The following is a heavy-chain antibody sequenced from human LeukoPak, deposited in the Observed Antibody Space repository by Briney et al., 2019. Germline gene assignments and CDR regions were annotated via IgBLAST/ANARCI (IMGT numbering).Heavy chain of an antibody. CDR2: IKQDGSEK. CDR3: ARDLSGPHY. CDR1: RFTFSSSW. D-gene: IGHD3-10*01. J-gene: IGHJ4*02. Sequence: GSLRLSCAASRFTFSSSWMSWVRHAPGKGLEWVANIKQDGSEKYYVDSVKGRFTISRDNAKNSLFLHMNSLRPEDTAVSYCARDLSGPHYWGQGTLVTVSS. V-gene: IGHV3-7*01.